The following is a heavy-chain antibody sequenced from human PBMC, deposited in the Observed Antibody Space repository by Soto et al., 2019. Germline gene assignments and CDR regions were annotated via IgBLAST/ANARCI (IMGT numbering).Heavy chain of an antibody. V-gene: IGHV4-4*02. CDR3: AGLGMVAAYRELDP. J-gene: IGHJ5*02. CDR1: SGTISSSNW. CDR2: INQSGSP. Sequence: QVQLQESGPGLVKPSGTLSLTCAVSSGTISSSNWWTWVRQPPGKGLEWIGEINQSGSPNYNPSLRSRVTISVDKSKSQFFLKLSSVTAADTAIYYCAGLGMVAAYRELDPWGQGTLVTVSS. D-gene: IGHD2-15*01.